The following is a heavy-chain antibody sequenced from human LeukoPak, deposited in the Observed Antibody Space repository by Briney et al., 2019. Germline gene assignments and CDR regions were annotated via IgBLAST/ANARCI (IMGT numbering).Heavy chain of an antibody. Sequence: SETLSLTCTVSGGSISSSSFYWGWIRQPPEKGLEWIGSLYYSGSTSYNPSLKSRVTISVDTSKNQFSLKLSSVTAADTAVYYCARADSRSSSSGYDYWGQGTLVTVSS. CDR2: LYYSGST. J-gene: IGHJ4*02. CDR1: GGSISSSSFY. D-gene: IGHD6-6*01. V-gene: IGHV4-39*07. CDR3: ARADSRSSSSGYDY.